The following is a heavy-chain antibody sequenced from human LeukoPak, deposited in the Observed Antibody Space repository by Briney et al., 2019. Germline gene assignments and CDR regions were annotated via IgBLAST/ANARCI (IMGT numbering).Heavy chain of an antibody. D-gene: IGHD3-10*01. CDR3: ARGRAPHDY. CDR1: GLTLSNCA. Sequence: GGSLRLSCAASGLTLSNCAMSWVRQAPGKGLEWVSALSVSGANTYYADSVKGRFTISRDISKNTLYLQMNSLRGDDTAVYYCARGRAPHDYWGQGTLVTVSS. J-gene: IGHJ4*02. V-gene: IGHV3-23*01. CDR2: LSVSGANT.